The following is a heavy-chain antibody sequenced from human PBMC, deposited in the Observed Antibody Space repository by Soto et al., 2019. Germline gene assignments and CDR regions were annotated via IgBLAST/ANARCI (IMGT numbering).Heavy chain of an antibody. V-gene: IGHV3-21*01. CDR2: ISSSSSYI. D-gene: IGHD1-20*01. J-gene: IGHJ4*02. CDR3: ARPAVAITGINFDY. CDR1: GFTFSSYS. Sequence: GGSLRLSCAASGFTFSSYSMNWVRQAPGKGLEWVSSISSSSSYIYYADSVKGRFTISRDNAKNSLYLQMNSLRAEDTAVYYCARPAVAITGINFDYWGQGTLVTVSS.